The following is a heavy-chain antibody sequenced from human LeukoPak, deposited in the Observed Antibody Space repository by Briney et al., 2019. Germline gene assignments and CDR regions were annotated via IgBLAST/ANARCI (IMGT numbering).Heavy chain of an antibody. CDR1: GASIINYY. CDR3: ARHPSSRPYFDY. D-gene: IGHD2-2*01. CDR2: IFYTGST. Sequence: SETLSLTCTVFGASIINYYWSWIRRPPGKGLEYIGYIFYTGSTNYNPSLKSRVTISVDTSKNQFSLQLTSVTAADTAMYYCARHPSSRPYFDYWAQGALVTVSS. V-gene: IGHV4-59*08. J-gene: IGHJ4*02.